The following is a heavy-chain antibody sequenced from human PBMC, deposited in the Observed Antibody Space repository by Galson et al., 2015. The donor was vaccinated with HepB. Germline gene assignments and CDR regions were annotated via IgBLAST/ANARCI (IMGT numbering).Heavy chain of an antibody. CDR3: ARHPGRGSDGYAFDN. CDR1: HGSINNYY. V-gene: IGHV4-59*08. CDR2: IRYTGDT. D-gene: IGHD2-21*02. Sequence: ETLSLTCSVSHGSINNYYWSWIRQSPGKRPEWIGYIRYTGDTTYNPSLGYRVGMSVDTSINQVSLWLTSVTAADTAVYFCARHPGRGSDGYAFDNWGQGILVTVSS. J-gene: IGHJ4*02.